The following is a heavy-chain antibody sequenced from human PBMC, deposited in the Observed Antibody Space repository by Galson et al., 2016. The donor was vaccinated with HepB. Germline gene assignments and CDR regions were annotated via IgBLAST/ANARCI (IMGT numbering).Heavy chain of an antibody. CDR2: IYPDGSDT. J-gene: IGHJ3*02. CDR3: ARLRRDDAVVVVVSAAFDM. V-gene: IGHV5-51*01. D-gene: IGHD2-15*01. CDR1: GYKFNNYW. Sequence: QSGAEVKKPGESLKISCKSSGYKFNNYWIGWVRQMPGKGLEWMGIIYPDGSDTKYSPSFRGQVTISADKSTKTAYLQWTTLKASDTAIYYCARLRRDDAVVVVVSAAFDMWCQGTMVTVSS.